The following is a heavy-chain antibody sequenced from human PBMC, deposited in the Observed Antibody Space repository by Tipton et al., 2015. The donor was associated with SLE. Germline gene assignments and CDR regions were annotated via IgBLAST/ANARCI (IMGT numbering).Heavy chain of an antibody. J-gene: IGHJ3*02. D-gene: IGHD3-10*01. V-gene: IGHV1-69*05. CDR1: GGSIKYYS. CDR3: AREGRTLGRSRVPQEAFDT. Sequence: QLVQSGAEVKKPGSSVKVSCRASGGSIKYYSVTWVRQAPGQGLEWLGVMFPVFGSANYAQKFQGRVTMTTDASTSTAYMELSSLRSEDTAMYYCAREGRTLGRSRVPQEAFDTWGQGTMVTVSS. CDR2: MFPVFGSA.